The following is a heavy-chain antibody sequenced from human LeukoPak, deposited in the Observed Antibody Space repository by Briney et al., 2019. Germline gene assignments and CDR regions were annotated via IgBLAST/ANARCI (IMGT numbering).Heavy chain of an antibody. CDR2: INHSGSP. CDR3: ARDTAMKR. Sequence: PSETLSLTCSVYGGSFSGYYWSWIRQPPGEGLEWIGEINHSGSPSCSPSLKSRVTVSVDTSKNQFSLELSSVTAADTAVYYCARDTAMKRWGQGTLVTVSS. J-gene: IGHJ4*02. D-gene: IGHD5-18*01. V-gene: IGHV4-34*01. CDR1: GGSFSGYY.